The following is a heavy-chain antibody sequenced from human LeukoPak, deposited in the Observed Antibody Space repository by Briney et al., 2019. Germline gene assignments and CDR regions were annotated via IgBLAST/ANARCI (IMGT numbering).Heavy chain of an antibody. V-gene: IGHV3-23*01. Sequence: GGSLRLSCAASGFTFSRYAMSWVRQAPGKGLEWVSAISASGAGTYNVDSVKGRFTISRDNSKNTLYLQMNSLRAEDTALYYCAKVDNIAAAGTFDYWGQGTLVTVCS. CDR1: GFTFSRYA. D-gene: IGHD6-13*01. J-gene: IGHJ4*02. CDR2: ISASGAGT. CDR3: AKVDNIAAAGTFDY.